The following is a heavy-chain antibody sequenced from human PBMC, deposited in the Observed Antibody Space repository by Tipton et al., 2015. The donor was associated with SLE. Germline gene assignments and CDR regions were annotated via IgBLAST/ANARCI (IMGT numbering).Heavy chain of an antibody. CDR1: GGSFSGYY. J-gene: IGHJ4*02. V-gene: IGHV4-34*01. CDR3: ARGAFSGQRGVVVIAMLDY. D-gene: IGHD2-21*01. CDR2: INHSGST. Sequence: TLSLTCAVYGGSFSGYYWSWIRQPPGKGLEWIGEINHSGSTNYNPSLKSRVTISVDTSKNQFSLKLSSVTAADTAVYYCARGAFSGQRGVVVIAMLDYWGQGTLVTVSP.